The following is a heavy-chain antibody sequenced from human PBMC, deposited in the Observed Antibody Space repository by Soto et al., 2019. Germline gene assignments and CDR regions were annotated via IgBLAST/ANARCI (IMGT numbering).Heavy chain of an antibody. CDR2: VSYDGSNK. D-gene: IGHD6-25*01. J-gene: IGHJ4*02. V-gene: IGHV3-30*18. CDR3: AKVSRGFAFDY. CDR1: GFTFSSYA. Sequence: GGSLRLSCAASGFTFSSYAMSWVRQAPGKGLDWVAVVSYDGSNKDYADSVKGRFTISRDNSKNTLDLQMNSLRAEDTAVYYCAKVSRGFAFDYWGLGTLVTVSS.